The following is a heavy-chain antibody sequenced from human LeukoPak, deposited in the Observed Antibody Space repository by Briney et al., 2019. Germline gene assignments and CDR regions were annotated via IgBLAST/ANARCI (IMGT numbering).Heavy chain of an antibody. CDR3: ARIGNDILTGYYPAWFDP. V-gene: IGHV3-11*03. CDR1: GFTFSGYY. CDR2: ISGSSSST. Sequence: PGGSLRLSCAASGFTFSGYYMSWIRQAPGKGLEWISYISGSSSSTNYADSVKGRFTISRDNAKNSLYLQMNSLRAEDTAVYYCARIGNDILTGYYPAWFDPWGQGTLATVSS. D-gene: IGHD3-9*01. J-gene: IGHJ5*02.